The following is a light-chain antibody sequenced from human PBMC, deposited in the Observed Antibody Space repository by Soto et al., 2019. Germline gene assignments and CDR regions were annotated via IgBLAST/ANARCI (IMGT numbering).Light chain of an antibody. CDR3: QQRSNWPRT. V-gene: IGKV3-11*01. J-gene: IGKJ1*01. Sequence: EIVLTQSPATLSLCPGERATLSCRASQSVSSYLAWYQQKPGQAPRLLLYDSSNRAAGIPSRFSGSGSGTDFTLTISSLEPEDFAVYYCQQRSNWPRTFGQGTKVASK. CDR2: DSS. CDR1: QSVSSY.